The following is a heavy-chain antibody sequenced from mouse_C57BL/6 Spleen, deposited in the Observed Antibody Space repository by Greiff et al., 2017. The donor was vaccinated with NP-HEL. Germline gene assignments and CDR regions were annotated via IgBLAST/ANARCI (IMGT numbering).Heavy chain of an antibody. Sequence: VQVVESGAELARPGASVKMSCKASGYTFTSYTMHWVKQRPGQGLEWIGYINPSSGYTKYNQKFKDKATLTADKSSSTAYMQLSSLTSEDSAVYYCARWITTVVEGFAYWGQGTLVTVSA. D-gene: IGHD1-1*01. CDR2: INPSSGYT. CDR1: GYTFTSYT. J-gene: IGHJ3*01. V-gene: IGHV1-4*01. CDR3: ARWITTVVEGFAY.